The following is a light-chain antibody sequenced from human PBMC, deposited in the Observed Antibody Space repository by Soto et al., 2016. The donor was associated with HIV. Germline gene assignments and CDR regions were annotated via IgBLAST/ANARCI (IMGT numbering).Light chain of an antibody. CDR1: NIATKS. J-gene: IGLJ1*01. V-gene: IGLV3-21*03. CDR2: DDS. CDR3: QVWDSSTDHYV. Sequence: SYELTQPPSVSVASGKTASITCGGNNIATKSVHWYLQKPGQAPVLVVYDDSDRPSGIPERLSGSNSGNTATLTISRVEAGDEADYYCQVWDSSTDHYVFGTGTKVTVL.